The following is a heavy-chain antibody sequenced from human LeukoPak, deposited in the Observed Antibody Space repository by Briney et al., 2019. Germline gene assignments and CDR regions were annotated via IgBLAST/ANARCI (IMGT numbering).Heavy chain of an antibody. V-gene: IGHV2-70*11. CDR2: IDWDDDK. Sequence: GSGLTLVKPTQTLTLTCTFSGFSLSTGGVGVSWIRQPPGEALEWLARIDWDDDKYYSTSLKTRLTISKDTSKNQVVLTMTNMDPVDTATYYCARGTMTKGFDYWGQGTLVTVSS. CDR3: ARGTMTKGFDY. CDR1: GFSLSTGGVG. D-gene: IGHD3-22*01. J-gene: IGHJ4*02.